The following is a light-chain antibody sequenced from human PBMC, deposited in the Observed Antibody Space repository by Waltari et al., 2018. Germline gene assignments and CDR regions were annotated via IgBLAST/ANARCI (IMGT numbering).Light chain of an antibody. V-gene: IGLV1-40*01. Sequence: QSVLTQPPSVSGAPGQRVTISCTGSFSNIGTSYDVHWYRQVPGTAPKLLIYGNNNRPSGVPDRVSGSKSGTSASLASTGLQAEDEADYFCQSYDNSLNAVIFGGGTKLTVL. CDR1: FSNIGTSYD. CDR3: QSYDNSLNAVI. CDR2: GNN. J-gene: IGLJ2*01.